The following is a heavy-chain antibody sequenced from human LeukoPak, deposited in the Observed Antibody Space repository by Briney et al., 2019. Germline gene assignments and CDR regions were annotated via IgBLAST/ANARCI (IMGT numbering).Heavy chain of an antibody. CDR2: IKSDGST. CDR3: ARAPSEIGGYYPEYFRH. J-gene: IGHJ1*01. CDR1: GFTFSSYW. V-gene: IGHV3-74*01. Sequence: GGSLRLSCAASGFTFSSYWMHWVRQAPGKGLVWVSRIKSDGSTNYADSLKGRFTISRHNAKHTVSLQMNSLRAEDTGVYYCARAPSEIGGYYPEYFRHWGQGTLVTVSS. D-gene: IGHD3-22*01.